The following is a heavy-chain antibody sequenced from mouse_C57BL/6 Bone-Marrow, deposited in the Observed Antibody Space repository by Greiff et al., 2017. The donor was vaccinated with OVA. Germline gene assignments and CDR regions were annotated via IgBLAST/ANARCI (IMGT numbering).Heavy chain of an antibody. Sequence: QVQLQQSGAELARPGASVKLSCKASGYTFTSYGISWVKQRTGQGLEWIGEIYPRSGNTYYNEKFKGKATLTADKSSSTAYMELRSLTSEDSAVYFCARRGNCYGSSYRWFAYWGQGTLVTVSA. D-gene: IGHD1-1*01. CDR3: ARRGNCYGSSYRWFAY. CDR2: IYPRSGNT. CDR1: GYTFTSYG. V-gene: IGHV1-81*01. J-gene: IGHJ3*01.